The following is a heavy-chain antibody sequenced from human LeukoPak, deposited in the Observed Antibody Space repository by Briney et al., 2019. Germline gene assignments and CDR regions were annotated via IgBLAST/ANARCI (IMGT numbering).Heavy chain of an antibody. V-gene: IGHV3-23*01. CDR2: ISGSGDST. Sequence: PGGSLRLSCAASGFTFSTYAVNWVRQAPGKGLEWVSTISGSGDSTYYADSVKGRFTISRDNSKNTLYLQMNSLRAEDTAVYYCAKDRPSSMNAFDIWGQGTMVTVSS. CDR3: AKDRPSSMNAFDI. CDR1: GFTFSTYA. D-gene: IGHD6-13*01. J-gene: IGHJ3*02.